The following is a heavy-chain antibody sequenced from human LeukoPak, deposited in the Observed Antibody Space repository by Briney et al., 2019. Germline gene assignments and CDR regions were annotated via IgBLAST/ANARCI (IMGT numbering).Heavy chain of an antibody. V-gene: IGHV3-30*02. Sequence: GGSLRLSCAASGFTFSSYGMHWVRQAPGKGLEWVAFIRYDGSNKYYADSVKGRFTISRDNSKNTLYLQMNSLRAEDTAVYYCAKVGRFLEWLPDYFDYWGQGTLVTVSS. J-gene: IGHJ4*02. CDR1: GFTFSSYG. CDR2: IRYDGSNK. CDR3: AKVGRFLEWLPDYFDY. D-gene: IGHD3-3*01.